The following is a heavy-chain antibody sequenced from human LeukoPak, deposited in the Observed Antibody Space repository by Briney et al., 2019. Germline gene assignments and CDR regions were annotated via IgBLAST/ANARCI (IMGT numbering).Heavy chain of an antibody. CDR2: IKQDGSEK. V-gene: IGHV3-7*01. CDR1: GFTFRSYW. D-gene: IGHD3-10*01. Sequence: GGSLRLSCAASGFTFRSYWMSWVRQAPGKGLEWVANIKQDGSEKYYVDSVKGRFTISRDNAKNSLYLQMNSLRAEDTAVYYCARDRPWFGEFYFDYWGQGTLVTVSS. CDR3: ARDRPWFGEFYFDY. J-gene: IGHJ4*02.